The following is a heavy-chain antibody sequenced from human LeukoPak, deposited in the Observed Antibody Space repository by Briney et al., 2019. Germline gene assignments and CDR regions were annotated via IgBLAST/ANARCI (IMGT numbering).Heavy chain of an antibody. Sequence: ASVQVSCKASGYTFTSYGISWVRQAPGQGLEWLGWISVYNGKTNYAQKLQGRVTMTTETSTSTAYLELRSLRFDDTALYYCAREVMVRGIPFDYWGQGTLVTVSS. CDR3: AREVMVRGIPFDY. J-gene: IGHJ4*02. CDR2: ISVYNGKT. D-gene: IGHD3-10*01. CDR1: GYTFTSYG. V-gene: IGHV1-18*01.